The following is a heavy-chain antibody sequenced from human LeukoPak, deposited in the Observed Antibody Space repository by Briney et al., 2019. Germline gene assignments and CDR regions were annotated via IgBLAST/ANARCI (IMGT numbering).Heavy chain of an antibody. CDR1: GGSISSGDYY. V-gene: IGHV4-30-4*08. D-gene: IGHD1-20*01. CDR2: IYYSGST. CDR3: ARVEYNWNDEGFDY. J-gene: IGHJ4*02. Sequence: SETLSLTCTVTGGSISSGDYYWSWIRQPPGKGLEWIGYIYYSGSTYYNPSLKSRVTISVDTSKNQFSLKLSSVTAADTAVYYCARVEYNWNDEGFDYWGQGTLVTVSS.